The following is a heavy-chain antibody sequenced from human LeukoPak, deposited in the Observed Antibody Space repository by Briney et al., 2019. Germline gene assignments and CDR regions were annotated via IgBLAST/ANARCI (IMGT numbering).Heavy chain of an antibody. CDR3: AKDRGYCSGGSCYFPPAY. D-gene: IGHD2-15*01. V-gene: IGHV3-30*04. CDR2: ISYDGSNK. J-gene: IGHJ4*02. Sequence: PGRSLRLSCAASGFTFSSYAMHWVRQAPGKGLEWVAVISYDGSNKYYADSVKGRFTISRDNSKNTLYLQMNSLRAEDTAVYYCAKDRGYCSGGSCYFPPAYWGQGTLVTVSS. CDR1: GFTFSSYA.